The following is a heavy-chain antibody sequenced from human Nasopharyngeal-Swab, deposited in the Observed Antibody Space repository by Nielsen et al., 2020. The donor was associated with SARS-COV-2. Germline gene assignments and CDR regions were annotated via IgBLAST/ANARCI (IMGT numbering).Heavy chain of an antibody. CDR2: ISEDGSIT. D-gene: IGHD2-2*01. V-gene: IGHV3-74*01. CDR3: ASQLGHPDS. CDR1: GFTFSSHW. Sequence: GGSLRLSCAASGFTFSSHWMHWVRQAPGTGLVWVSLISEDGSITTYADSVKGRFTILRDNAKNTLFLQMHSLRADDTAIYYCASQLGHPDSWGQGTLVTVSS. J-gene: IGHJ4*02.